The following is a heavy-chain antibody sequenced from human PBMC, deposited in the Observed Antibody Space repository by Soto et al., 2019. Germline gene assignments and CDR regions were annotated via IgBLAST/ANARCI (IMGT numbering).Heavy chain of an antibody. D-gene: IGHD1-26*01. CDR2: ISRSSSTI. CDR1: GFTFSSYS. J-gene: IGHJ4*02. CDR3: ARVAGATLADY. Sequence: EVQLVESGGGLVQPGGSLRLSCAASGFTFSSYSMNWVRQAPGKGLEWVSYISRSSSTIYYADSVKGRFTISRDNAKNSLYRQMNSLRDEDTAVYYCARVAGATLADYWGQGTLVTVSS. V-gene: IGHV3-48*02.